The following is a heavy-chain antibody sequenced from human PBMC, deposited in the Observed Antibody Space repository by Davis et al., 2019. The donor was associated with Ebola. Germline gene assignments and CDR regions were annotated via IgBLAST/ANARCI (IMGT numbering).Heavy chain of an antibody. Sequence: LSLTCAASGITFSRNWMSWVRQAPGKGLEWVATIKEDGSEKYYVDSVKGRFTISRDNAKNSLYLQMNSLRVEDTAVYYCARDDYDFWGGYSPVYYYGMDVWGKGTTVTVSS. CDR3: ARDDYDFWGGYSPVYYYGMDV. D-gene: IGHD3-3*01. CDR2: IKEDGSEK. V-gene: IGHV3-7*01. J-gene: IGHJ6*04. CDR1: GITFSRNW.